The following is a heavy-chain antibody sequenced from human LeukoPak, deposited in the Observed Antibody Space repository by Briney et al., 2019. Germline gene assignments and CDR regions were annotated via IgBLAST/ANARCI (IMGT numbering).Heavy chain of an antibody. V-gene: IGHV4-4*02. J-gene: IGHJ4*02. CDR2: IYHSGST. CDR1: GGSISSSNW. Sequence: SETLSLTCAVSGGSISSSNWWSWVRQPPGKGLEWIGEIYHSGSTNYNPSLKSRVTISVDKSKNQFSLKLSSVTAADTTVYYCARDRRVYGDYEAGFDYWGQGTLVTVSS. CDR3: ARDRRVYGDYEAGFDY. D-gene: IGHD4-17*01.